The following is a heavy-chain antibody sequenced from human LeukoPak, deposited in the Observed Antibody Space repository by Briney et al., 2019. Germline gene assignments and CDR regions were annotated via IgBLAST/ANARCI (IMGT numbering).Heavy chain of an antibody. CDR3: AKARIALSSGWSRLDY. D-gene: IGHD6-19*01. V-gene: IGHV3-30*18. CDR1: EFNFDRDW. CDR2: ISYDGSNK. Sequence: PGGSLRLSCAAFEFNFDRDWMNWVRQAPGKGLEWVAVISYDGSNKYYADSVKGRFTISRDNSKNTLYLQMNSLRAEDTAVYYCAKARIALSSGWSRLDYWGQGTLVTVSS. J-gene: IGHJ4*02.